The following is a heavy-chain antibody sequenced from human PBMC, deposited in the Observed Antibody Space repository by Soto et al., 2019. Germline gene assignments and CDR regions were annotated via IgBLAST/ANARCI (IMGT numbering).Heavy chain of an antibody. CDR1: GYIFTGHT. V-gene: IGHV1-3*01. CDR2: INAGYGNT. J-gene: IGHJ4*02. Sequence: ASVKVSCKASGYIFTGHTIHWVRQAPGQRLEWMGWINAGYGNTKYSQNFQGRVTITRDTSAITAYMELSSPTSEDTAVYYCARGVDSVMVYFDYWGQGTLVTVSS. CDR3: ARGVDSVMVYFDY. D-gene: IGHD5-18*01.